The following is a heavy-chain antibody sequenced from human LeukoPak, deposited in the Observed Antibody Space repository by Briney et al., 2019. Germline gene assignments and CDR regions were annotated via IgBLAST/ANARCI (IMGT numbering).Heavy chain of an antibody. CDR3: ARDYYCSGGICYSPHY. CDR1: GFTLSSYS. Sequence: GGSLRLSCAASGFTLSSYSMNWVRQAPGKGLEWVSSINSSGSYIYYADSVKGRFTISRDNAKNSLYLQMNSLRAEDTAVYCCARDYYCSGGICYSPHYWGQGTLVTVSS. V-gene: IGHV3-21*01. J-gene: IGHJ4*02. CDR2: INSSGSYI. D-gene: IGHD2-15*01.